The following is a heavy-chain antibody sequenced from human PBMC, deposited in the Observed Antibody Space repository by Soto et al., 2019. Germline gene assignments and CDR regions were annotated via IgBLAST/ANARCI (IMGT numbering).Heavy chain of an antibody. CDR2: ISAYNGNT. V-gene: IGHV1-18*04. CDR1: GYTFTSYG. J-gene: IGHJ5*02. D-gene: IGHD2-2*01. Sequence: VTVSCKASGYTFTSYGISWVRQAPGQGLEWMGWISAYNGNTNYAQKLQGRVTMTTDTSTSTAYMELRSLRSDDTAVYYCARVVVVPAATAGYNWFDPWGQGTLVTVSS. CDR3: ARVVVVPAATAGYNWFDP.